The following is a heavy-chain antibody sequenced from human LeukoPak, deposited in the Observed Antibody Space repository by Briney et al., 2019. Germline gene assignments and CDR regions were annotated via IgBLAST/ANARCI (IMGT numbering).Heavy chain of an antibody. V-gene: IGHV3-48*01. J-gene: IGHJ4*02. D-gene: IGHD2-2*01. CDR3: ARTVSSIGRVGLFVS. Sequence: GESLTLSCTASGLSFRDYSMNWVRQAPGKGLEWVSYIRSNGDTIYYADSVKGRFTISRDNAKRSLYLQMDSLRVEDTAVYFCARTVSSIGRVGLFVSWGQGSLVTVSS. CDR1: GLSFRDYS. CDR2: IRSNGDTI.